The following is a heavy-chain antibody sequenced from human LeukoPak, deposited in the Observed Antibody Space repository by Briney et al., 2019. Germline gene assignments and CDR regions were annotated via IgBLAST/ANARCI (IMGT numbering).Heavy chain of an antibody. Sequence: PGGSLRLSCAASGFTFSSYEMNWVRQAPGKGLEWVSLISWDGGSTYYADSVKGRFTISRDNSKNSLYLQMNSLRTEDTALYYCAKEQGYCSSTSCYDFDYWGQGTLVTVSS. V-gene: IGHV3-43*01. J-gene: IGHJ4*02. CDR1: GFTFSSYE. D-gene: IGHD2-2*01. CDR2: ISWDGGST. CDR3: AKEQGYCSSTSCYDFDY.